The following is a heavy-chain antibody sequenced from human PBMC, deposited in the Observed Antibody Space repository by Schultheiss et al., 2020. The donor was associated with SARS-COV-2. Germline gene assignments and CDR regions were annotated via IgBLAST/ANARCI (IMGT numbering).Heavy chain of an antibody. J-gene: IGHJ4*02. D-gene: IGHD6-19*01. CDR2: IYSDGST. CDR1: GLMFSSYA. Sequence: GGSLRLSCAASGLMFSSYAMSWVRQAPGKGLQWVSVIYSDGSTYYTDSVKGRFSISRDNSKNTLYLQMDSLRPEDTAIYYCARDVRDSSGWYVPGDCWGQGTLVTVSS. V-gene: IGHV3-66*01. CDR3: ARDVRDSSGWYVPGDC.